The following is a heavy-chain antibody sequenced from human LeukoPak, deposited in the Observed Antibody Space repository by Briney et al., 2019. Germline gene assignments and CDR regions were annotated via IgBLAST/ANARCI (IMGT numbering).Heavy chain of an antibody. CDR1: GYTFTGYY. CDR3: ARDSFPGRYYEGAFDI. D-gene: IGHD3-22*01. V-gene: IGHV1-2*02. Sequence: ASVKVSCKASGYTFTGYYIHWVRQAPGQGLEWMGWINPNSGGTNYAQKFQGRVTVTRDTSISTAYMELSRLRSDDTAVYYCARDSFPGRYYEGAFDIWGQGTMVTVSS. CDR2: INPNSGGT. J-gene: IGHJ3*02.